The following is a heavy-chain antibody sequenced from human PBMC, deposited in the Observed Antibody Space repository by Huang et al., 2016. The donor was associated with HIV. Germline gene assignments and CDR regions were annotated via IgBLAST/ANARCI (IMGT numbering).Heavy chain of an antibody. CDR2: VYQGGST. D-gene: IGHD6-13*01. J-gene: IGHJ4*02. CDR1: GDFISSTNYY. V-gene: IGHV4-39*01. Sequence: QLQLQESGPGQVKPSETLSLTCTVSGDFISSTNYYWGWFRQAPGKGLEWVGSVYQGGSTNSNPSLKSRVTLSVDTSRNQFSLRLNSVTAADTAVYYCASQHIGAAATWFWGRGTQVAVSS. CDR3: ASQHIGAAATWF.